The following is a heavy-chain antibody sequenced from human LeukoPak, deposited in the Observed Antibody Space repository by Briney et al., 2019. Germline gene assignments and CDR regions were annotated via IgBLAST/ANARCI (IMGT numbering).Heavy chain of an antibody. CDR1: GFTFSSYW. Sequence: GGSLRLSCAASGFTFSSYWMSWVRQAPGKGLEWVAIIKQDGSEKYYVDSVKGRFTISRDNAKNSLYLQMDSLRAEDTAVYYCARSIRGIAARFDYWGQGTLVTVSS. D-gene: IGHD6-6*01. J-gene: IGHJ4*02. V-gene: IGHV3-7*01. CDR2: IKQDGSEK. CDR3: ARSIRGIAARFDY.